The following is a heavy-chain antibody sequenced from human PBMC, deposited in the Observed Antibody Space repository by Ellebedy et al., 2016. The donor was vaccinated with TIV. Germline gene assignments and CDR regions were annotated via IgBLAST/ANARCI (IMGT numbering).Heavy chain of an antibody. CDR2: IVHTGAT. Sequence: MPSETLSLTCAVSGGSLRGYYWSWIRQPPGKGLEWIGEIVHTGATNYNPSLKSRVSISQDTSKSQFSLQLSPVAAADTAVYYCARGRPAVVGALNYGLDVWGQGTTVTVSS. J-gene: IGHJ6*02. CDR3: ARGRPAVVGALNYGLDV. V-gene: IGHV4-34*01. D-gene: IGHD6-19*01. CDR1: GGSLRGYY.